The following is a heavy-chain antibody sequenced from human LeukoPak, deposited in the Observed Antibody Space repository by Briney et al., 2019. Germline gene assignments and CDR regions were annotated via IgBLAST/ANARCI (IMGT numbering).Heavy chain of an antibody. Sequence: PSETLSLTCTVYGGSISSSSYYWGWIRQPPGKGLEWLGSIYYSGSTYYNPSLKSRVTISVDTSKNQFSLKLSSVTAADTAVYYCARHAGSYWASAFDIWGQGTMVTVSS. CDR3: ARHAGSYWASAFDI. D-gene: IGHD1-26*01. CDR1: GGSISSSSYY. J-gene: IGHJ3*02. V-gene: IGHV4-39*01. CDR2: IYYSGST.